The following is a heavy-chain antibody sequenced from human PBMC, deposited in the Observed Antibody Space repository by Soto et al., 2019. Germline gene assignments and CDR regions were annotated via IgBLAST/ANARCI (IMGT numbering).Heavy chain of an antibody. J-gene: IGHJ3*02. CDR1: GFTFGDYA. CDR2: IRSKAYGGTT. Sequence: GGSLRLSCTASGFTFGDYAMSWVRQAPGKGLEWVGFIRSKAYGGTTEYAASVKGRFTISRDGSKSIAYLQMNSLKTEDTAVYYCTGGYDSSGYYSDDAFDIWGQGTMVTVSS. V-gene: IGHV3-49*04. D-gene: IGHD3-22*01. CDR3: TGGYDSSGYYSDDAFDI.